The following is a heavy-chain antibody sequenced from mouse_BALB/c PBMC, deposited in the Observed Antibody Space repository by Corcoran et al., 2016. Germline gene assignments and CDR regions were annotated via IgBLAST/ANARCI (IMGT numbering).Heavy chain of an antibody. CDR1: GYTFTNYG. J-gene: IGHJ3*01. Sequence: QIQLVQSGPELKKPGETVKISCKASGYTFTNYGMKWVKQAPGKGLKWMGWINTYTGEPTYADDFKGRFAFSLETSASTAYLQINNLKNEDMATYFFARGSSGPAWFAYWGQGTLVNVSA. D-gene: IGHD3-1*01. CDR2: INTYTGEP. CDR3: ARGSSGPAWFAY. V-gene: IGHV9-1*02.